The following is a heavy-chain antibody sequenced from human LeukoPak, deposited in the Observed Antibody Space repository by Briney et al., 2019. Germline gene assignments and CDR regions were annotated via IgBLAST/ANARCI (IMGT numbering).Heavy chain of an antibody. Sequence: PSQTLSLTCAVSGGSISSGGYSWSWIRQPPGKGLEWIGYIYHSGSTYYNPSLKSRVTISVDGSKNQFSLKLTSVTAADTAVYYCARGGWELPLHFDYWGQGTLVTVSS. CDR2: IYHSGST. CDR3: ARGGWELPLHFDY. CDR1: GGSISSGGYS. V-gene: IGHV4-30-2*01. J-gene: IGHJ4*02. D-gene: IGHD1-26*01.